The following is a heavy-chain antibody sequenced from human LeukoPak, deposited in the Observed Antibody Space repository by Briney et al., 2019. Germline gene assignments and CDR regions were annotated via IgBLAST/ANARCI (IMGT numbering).Heavy chain of an antibody. CDR1: GYTFTDYY. D-gene: IGHD6-13*01. CDR2: IDHNNGGT. CDR3: ARDSSSFFYRWSGAFDI. J-gene: IGHJ3*02. V-gene: IGHV1-2*02. Sequence: LRASVKVSCKASGYTFTDYYMHWVRQAPGQGLEWMGWIDHNNGGTRYAQKFQGRVTMTRDTSISTAYMELSRLRSDDTAVYYCARDSSSFFYRWSGAFDIWGQGTMVTVSS.